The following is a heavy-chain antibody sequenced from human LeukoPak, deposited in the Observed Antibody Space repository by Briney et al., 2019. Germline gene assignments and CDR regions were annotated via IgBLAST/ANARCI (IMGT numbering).Heavy chain of an antibody. Sequence: GGSLRLSCVASGFTLTAYAMYWVRQPPAKGLDWVALISYDGTRKYYADSVKGRFTISRDNSKSTVYLEMNSLKPEDTAVYYCAKDGLRGYDMDVWGQGTTVTVSS. J-gene: IGHJ6*02. D-gene: IGHD3/OR15-3a*01. CDR3: AKDGLRGYDMDV. CDR1: GFTLTAYA. CDR2: ISYDGTRK. V-gene: IGHV3-30*18.